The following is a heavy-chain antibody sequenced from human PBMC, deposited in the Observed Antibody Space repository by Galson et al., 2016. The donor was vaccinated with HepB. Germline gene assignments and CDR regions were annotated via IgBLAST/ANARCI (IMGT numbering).Heavy chain of an antibody. V-gene: IGHV3-23*01. CDR3: AKGTTLQVHFGYFDH. CDR2: ISDSAGST. CDR1: GFTFSSHP. D-gene: IGHD1/OR15-1a*01. J-gene: IGHJ4*02. Sequence: SLRLSCAGSGFTFSSHPMNWVRQAPGKGLEWVSGISDSAGSTYFADSVKGRFTISRDNSKNTLYLQMNSLRVEDTAVYYCAKGTTLQVHFGYFDHWGQGTLVTVSS.